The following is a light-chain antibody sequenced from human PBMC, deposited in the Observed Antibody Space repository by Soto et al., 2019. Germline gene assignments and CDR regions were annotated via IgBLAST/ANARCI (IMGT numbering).Light chain of an antibody. J-gene: IGKJ3*01. CDR2: AAS. V-gene: IGKV1-39*01. Sequence: DIQMTQSPXXXSASVGDRVTITCRASQSISNYLNWYQQKPGKAPKLLIYAASSLQSGVPSRFSGSESGTDFTLTISSLQPEDFATYYCQQSYSTPRGFTFGPGTKVDIK. CDR1: QSISNY. CDR3: QQSYSTPRGFT.